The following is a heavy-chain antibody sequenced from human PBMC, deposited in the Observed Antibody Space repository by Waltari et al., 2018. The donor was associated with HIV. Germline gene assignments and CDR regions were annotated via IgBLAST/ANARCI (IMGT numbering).Heavy chain of an antibody. J-gene: IGHJ6*02. CDR1: GLTFSSYG. V-gene: IGHV3-30*18. CDR2: ISNEGSNK. CDR3: AKDKDSTVTTIFYYYGMDV. Sequence: QVQLVESGGGVVQPGRSLRLSCAASGLTFSSYGMHWVRQAPGKGLGWVAVISNEGSNKDYADSVKGRFTISRDNSKNKLYLQMSSLRAEDTAVYYCAKDKDSTVTTIFYYYGMDVWGQGTTVTVSS. D-gene: IGHD4-17*01.